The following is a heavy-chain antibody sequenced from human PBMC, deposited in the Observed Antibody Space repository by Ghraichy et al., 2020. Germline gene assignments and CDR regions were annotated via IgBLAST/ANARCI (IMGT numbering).Heavy chain of an antibody. D-gene: IGHD7-27*01. Sequence: SETLSLTCTVSGGSISSGGYYWSWIRQHPGKGLEWIGYIYYSGSTYYNPSLKSRVTISVDTSKNQFSLKLSSVTAADTAVYYCARAVPGVYYFDYWGQGTLVTVSS. CDR2: IYYSGST. J-gene: IGHJ4*02. CDR3: ARAVPGVYYFDY. V-gene: IGHV4-31*03. CDR1: GGSISSGGYY.